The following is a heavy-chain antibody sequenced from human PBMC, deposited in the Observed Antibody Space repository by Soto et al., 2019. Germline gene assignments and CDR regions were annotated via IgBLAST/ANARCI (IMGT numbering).Heavy chain of an antibody. CDR2: INSDGSST. V-gene: IGHV3-74*01. Sequence: GGSLRLSCAASGFTFSSYWMHWVRQAPGKGLVWVSRINSDGSSTSYADSVKGRFTISRDNAKNTLYLQMNSLRAEDTAVYYCARDYDFWSGSGPEVGENWFDPWGQGTLVTVSS. J-gene: IGHJ5*02. D-gene: IGHD3-3*01. CDR3: ARDYDFWSGSGPEVGENWFDP. CDR1: GFTFSSYW.